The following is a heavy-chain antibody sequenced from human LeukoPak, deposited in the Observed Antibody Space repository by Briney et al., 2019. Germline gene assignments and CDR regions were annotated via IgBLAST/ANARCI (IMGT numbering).Heavy chain of an antibody. CDR3: GRPSAPFSPLFGV. J-gene: IGHJ4*02. V-gene: IGHV4-34*01. CDR2: INHSGST. D-gene: IGHD3-16*01. Sequence: SETLSLTCAVYGGSFSGYYWSWIRQPPGKGLEWIGEINHSGSTNYNPSLKSRVTISVDTSKNQFSLKLSSVTAADTAVYYCGRPSAPFSPLFGVWGQGTLVT. CDR1: GGSFSGYY.